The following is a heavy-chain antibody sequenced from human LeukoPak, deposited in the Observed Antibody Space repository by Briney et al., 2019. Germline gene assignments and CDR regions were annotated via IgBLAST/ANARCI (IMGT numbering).Heavy chain of an antibody. CDR1: GYTFTTYY. D-gene: IGHD1-26*01. V-gene: IGHV1-2*02. J-gene: IGHJ6*03. Sequence: ASVKVSCKASGYTFTTYYIHWVRQAPGQGLEWMGIINPSGGGTNYAQKFQGRVTMTRDTSISTAYMELSRLRSDDTAVYYCAREGQWERYYYYYMDVWGKGTTVTVSS. CDR3: AREGQWERYYYYYMDV. CDR2: INPSGGGT.